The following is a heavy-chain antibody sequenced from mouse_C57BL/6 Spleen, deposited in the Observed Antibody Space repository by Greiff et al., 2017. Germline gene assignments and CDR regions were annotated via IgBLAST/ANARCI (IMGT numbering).Heavy chain of an antibody. CDR2: IHPNSGST. V-gene: IGHV1-64*01. D-gene: IGHD2-2*01. CDR3: ARRGYYGYDEEDYYAMDY. CDR1: GYTFTSYW. Sequence: VQLQQPGAELVKPGASVKLSCKASGYTFTSYWMHWVKQRPGQGLEWIGMIHPNSGSTNYNEKFKSKATLTVDKSSSTAYMQLSSLTSEDSAVYYCARRGYYGYDEEDYYAMDYWGQGTSVTVSS. J-gene: IGHJ4*01.